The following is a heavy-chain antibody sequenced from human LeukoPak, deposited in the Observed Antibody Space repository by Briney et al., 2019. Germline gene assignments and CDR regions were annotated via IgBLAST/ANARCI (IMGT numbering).Heavy chain of an antibody. CDR3: ARLRWPRGGRSSFDS. D-gene: IGHD3-10*01. J-gene: IGHJ4*02. Sequence: GESLKISCKGSGYSFTSHWIGWVRQMPGKGLEWMGIVNPDDSDTIYSPSFQGQVTISADESITTAYLQWSSLKASDTAMYYCARLRWPRGGRSSFDSWGQGTLVTVSS. CDR2: VNPDDSDT. CDR1: GYSFTSHW. V-gene: IGHV5-51*01.